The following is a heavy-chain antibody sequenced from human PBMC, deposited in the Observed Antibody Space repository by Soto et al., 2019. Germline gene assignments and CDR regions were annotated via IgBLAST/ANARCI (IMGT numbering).Heavy chain of an antibody. CDR2: ISSSSSYI. Sequence: GSLRLSCAASGFTFSSYSMNWVRQAPGKGLEWVSSISSSSSYIYYADSVKGRFTISRDNAKNSLYLQMNSLRAEDTAVYYCARDQYYYDSSGYYYFDYWGQGTLVTVSS. CDR1: GFTFSSYS. CDR3: ARDQYYYDSSGYYYFDY. D-gene: IGHD3-22*01. V-gene: IGHV3-21*01. J-gene: IGHJ4*02.